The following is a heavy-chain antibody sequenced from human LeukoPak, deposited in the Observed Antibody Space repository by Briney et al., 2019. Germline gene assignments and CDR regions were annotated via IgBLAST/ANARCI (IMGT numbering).Heavy chain of an antibody. V-gene: IGHV4-30-4*01. CDR3: ARDKYQLLSYYYGMDV. D-gene: IGHD2-2*01. Sequence: SETLSLTCTVSGGSISSGDYYWSWIRQPPGRGLEWIGYIYYSGRTYYNPSLKSRVTISVDTSKNQFSLRLSSVTAADAAVYYCARDKYQLLSYYYGMDVWGKGTTVTVSS. CDR1: GGSISSGDYY. CDR2: IYYSGRT. J-gene: IGHJ6*04.